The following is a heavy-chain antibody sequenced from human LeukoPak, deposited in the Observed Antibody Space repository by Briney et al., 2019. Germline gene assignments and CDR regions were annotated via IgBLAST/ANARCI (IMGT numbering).Heavy chain of an antibody. J-gene: IGHJ6*02. D-gene: IGHD2-2*01. Sequence: GGSLRLSCAASGFTFSSYSMNWVRQAPGKGLEWVSYISSSSSTIYYADSVKGRFTISRDNAKNSLYLQMNSLRAEDTAVYYCARSHHGYCSSTSCYFYYYYGMDVWGQGTTVTVSS. CDR3: ARSHHGYCSSTSCYFYYYYGMDV. CDR2: ISSSSSTI. V-gene: IGHV3-48*01. CDR1: GFTFSSYS.